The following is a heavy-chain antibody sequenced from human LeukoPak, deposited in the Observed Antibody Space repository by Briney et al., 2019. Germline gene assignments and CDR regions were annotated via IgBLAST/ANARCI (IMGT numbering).Heavy chain of an antibody. CDR2: LSGSGGST. V-gene: IGHV3-23*01. CDR1: GFTFSSYA. Sequence: GGSLRLSCAASGFTFSSYAMSWVRQAPGKGLEWVSVLSGSGGSTYYADSVKGRFTISRDNSKNTLYPQMNSLRAEDTAVYYCAKDVAGFDYWGQGTLVTVSS. J-gene: IGHJ4*02. D-gene: IGHD5-12*01. CDR3: AKDVAGFDY.